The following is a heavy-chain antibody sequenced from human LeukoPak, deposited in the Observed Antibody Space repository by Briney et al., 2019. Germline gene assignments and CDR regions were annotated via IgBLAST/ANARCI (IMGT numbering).Heavy chain of an antibody. CDR2: INHSGST. V-gene: IGHV4-34*01. J-gene: IGHJ4*02. Sequence: SETLSLTCVVYGGSFSGYYWSWIRQPPGKGLEWIGEINHSGSTNYNPSLKSRLTISVDTSKNQFSLKLSSVTAADTAVYYCASVRGTFGVVHFDYWGQGTLVTVSS. CDR1: GGSFSGYY. D-gene: IGHD3-3*01. CDR3: ASVRGTFGVVHFDY.